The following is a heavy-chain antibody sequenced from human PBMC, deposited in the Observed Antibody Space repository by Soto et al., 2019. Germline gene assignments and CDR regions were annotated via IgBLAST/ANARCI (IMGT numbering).Heavy chain of an antibody. V-gene: IGHV5-10-1*01. J-gene: IGHJ4*02. Sequence: HXESLEISCKGCGYSFSGYWITWVRQKPGKGLEWMGRIDPSDSQTYYSPSFRGHVTISVTKSITTVFLQWSSLRASDTAMYYCARQIYDSDTGPNFQYYFDSWGQGSPVTVSS. CDR1: GYSFSGYW. CDR2: IDPSDSQT. CDR3: ARQIYDSDTGPNFQYYFDS. D-gene: IGHD3-22*01.